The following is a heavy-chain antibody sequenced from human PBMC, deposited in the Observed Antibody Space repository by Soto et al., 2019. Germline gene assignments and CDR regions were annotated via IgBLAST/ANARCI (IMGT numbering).Heavy chain of an antibody. D-gene: IGHD1-26*01. Sequence: PGGSLRLSCSVSGFTISDYAMHWVRQAPGKGLQYVSSISSNGGSTYYADSVRGRFTISRENSKNSLYLQMSSLRPEDTAVYYCVKDRWVDYWGQRTLVTVSS. J-gene: IGHJ4*02. V-gene: IGHV3-64D*08. CDR3: VKDRWVDY. CDR2: ISSNGGST. CDR1: GFTISDYA.